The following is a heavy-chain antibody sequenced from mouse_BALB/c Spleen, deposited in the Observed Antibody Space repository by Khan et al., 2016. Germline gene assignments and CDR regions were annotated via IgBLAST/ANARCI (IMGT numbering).Heavy chain of an antibody. CDR2: IDPANGNT. J-gene: IGHJ4*01. CDR3: ARGDPYYPVDY. V-gene: IGHV14-3*02. D-gene: IGHD3-3*01. CDR1: GFNIKDTY. Sequence: VQLKESGAELVKPGASVKLSCTASGFNIKDTYMHWVKQRPEQGLEWIGRIDPANGNTKYDPKFQGKATITADTSSNTAYLQLNSLTSEDTAVYCCARGDPYYPVDYWGQGTSVTVSS.